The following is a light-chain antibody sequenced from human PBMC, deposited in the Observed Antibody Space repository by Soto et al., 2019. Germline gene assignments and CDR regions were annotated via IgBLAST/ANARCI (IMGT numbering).Light chain of an antibody. J-gene: IGKJ3*01. V-gene: IGKV3-11*01. CDR3: QHRSNWPPLFT. Sequence: DIVLTQSPATLSLSPGERATLSCRASQSVSSYLAWYQQKPGQAPRLLIYDASNRATGIPARFSGSGPGTYLKLTISSLEHEDFEFYYCQHRSNWPPLFTFGPGTKVDIK. CDR1: QSVSSY. CDR2: DAS.